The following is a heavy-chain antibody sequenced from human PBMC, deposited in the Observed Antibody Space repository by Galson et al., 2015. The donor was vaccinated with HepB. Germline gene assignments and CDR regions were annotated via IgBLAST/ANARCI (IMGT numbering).Heavy chain of an antibody. CDR2: IYPSDSDT. Sequence: QSGAEVKESGESLKISCRASGYSFTNYWIGWVRQMPGKGLEWMGTIYPSDSDTRYSPSFQGQVTISADKSISTAYLQWSSLKASDTAMYYCTRLGLPYYSYYMDVWGKGTTVCVSS. CDR1: GYSFTNYW. J-gene: IGHJ6*03. D-gene: IGHD3-16*01. V-gene: IGHV5-51*03. CDR3: TRLGLPYYSYYMDV.